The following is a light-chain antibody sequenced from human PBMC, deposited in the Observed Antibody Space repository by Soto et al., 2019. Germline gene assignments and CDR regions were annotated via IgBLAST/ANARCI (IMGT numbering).Light chain of an antibody. Sequence: DIQMTQSPSTLSASVGDRVTITCRASQSISSWLAWHQQKPGKAPKLLIYDASSLESGVPSRFSGSVSGTEFTLTISSLQPDDFATYYCQQYNSYPWTFGQGTKVEIK. CDR3: QQYNSYPWT. V-gene: IGKV1-5*01. CDR2: DAS. CDR1: QSISSW. J-gene: IGKJ1*01.